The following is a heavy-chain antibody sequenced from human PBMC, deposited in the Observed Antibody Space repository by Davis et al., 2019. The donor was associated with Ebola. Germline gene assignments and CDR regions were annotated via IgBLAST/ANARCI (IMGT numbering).Heavy chain of an antibody. CDR3: ARDGTNSGGYFVGTYYYYGMDV. Sequence: AASVKVSCKASGYTFTRYGISWVRQAPGQGLEWMGWISAYNGNTNYAQKVQGRVTMTTDTSTSTAYMELRSLRSDDTAVYYCARDGTNSGGYFVGTYYYYGMDVWGQGTTVTVSS. J-gene: IGHJ6*02. D-gene: IGHD3-22*01. V-gene: IGHV1-18*01. CDR2: ISAYNGNT. CDR1: GYTFTRYG.